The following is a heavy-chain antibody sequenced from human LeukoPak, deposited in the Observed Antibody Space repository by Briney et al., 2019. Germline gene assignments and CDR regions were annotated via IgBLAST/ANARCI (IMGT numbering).Heavy chain of an antibody. CDR3: ARRIRGVNDAFDV. D-gene: IGHD3-10*01. Sequence: SETLSLTCTVSGGSITTSSYYWGWIRQPPGKGLEWIGSIYYSGSTYYNPSLKSRVTISVDTSKNHFSLKLSSVTAADTAVYYCARRIRGVNDAFDVWGQGTMATVSS. CDR2: IYYSGST. J-gene: IGHJ3*01. V-gene: IGHV4-39*02. CDR1: GGSITTSSYY.